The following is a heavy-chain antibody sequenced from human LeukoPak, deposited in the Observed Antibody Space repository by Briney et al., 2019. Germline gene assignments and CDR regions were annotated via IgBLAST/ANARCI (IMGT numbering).Heavy chain of an antibody. CDR3: ARWGGTVTSFDY. CDR1: GGSISSYY. CDR2: IYYSGST. D-gene: IGHD4-17*01. Sequence: SETLSLTCTVSGGSISSYYWSWIRQPPGKGLEWIGYIYYSGSTNYNPSLKSRVTISVDTSKDQFSLKLSSVTAADTAVYYCARWGGTVTSFDYWGQGTLVTVSS. V-gene: IGHV4-59*01. J-gene: IGHJ4*02.